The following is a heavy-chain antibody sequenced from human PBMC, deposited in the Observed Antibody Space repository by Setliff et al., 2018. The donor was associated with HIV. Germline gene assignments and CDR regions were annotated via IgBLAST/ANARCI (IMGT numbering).Heavy chain of an antibody. Sequence: SVKVSCKTSRGTFSSYAVSWVRQGPGQGLEWMGGIIPIFGTAKYAQKFQGRVIITADESSTTAYMELSSLRSDDTAVYYCARRMWQQDSKFMYYFDYWGQGTLVTVSS. CDR2: IIPIFGTA. CDR3: ARRMWQQDSKFMYYFDY. J-gene: IGHJ4*02. V-gene: IGHV1-69*13. CDR1: RGTFSSYA. D-gene: IGHD6-13*01.